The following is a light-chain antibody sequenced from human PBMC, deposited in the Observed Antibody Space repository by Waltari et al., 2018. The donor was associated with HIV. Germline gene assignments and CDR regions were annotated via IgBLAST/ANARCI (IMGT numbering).Light chain of an antibody. Sequence: QSVLTQPPSASGTLGQSVTISCPGSSSNVGSKPVYWFQQVSGTGPKLLIYRDYQRRSGIPDRFSGSKSGASASLTISGLRSEDEADYYCVAWDDSLSGYVFGTGTKVSVL. CDR2: RDY. CDR3: VAWDDSLSGYV. V-gene: IGLV1-47*01. CDR1: SSNVGSKP. J-gene: IGLJ1*01.